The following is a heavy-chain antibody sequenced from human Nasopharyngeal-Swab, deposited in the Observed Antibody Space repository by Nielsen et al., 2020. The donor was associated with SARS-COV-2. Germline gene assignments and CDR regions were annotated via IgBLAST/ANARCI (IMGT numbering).Heavy chain of an antibody. D-gene: IGHD1-26*01. Sequence: VRQAPGKGLEWVANIKQDGSGKYYVDSVKGRFTISRDNAKNSLYLQMNSLRAEDTAVYYCARHGLVGATTGFDIWGQGTMVTVSS. CDR3: ARHGLVGATTGFDI. J-gene: IGHJ3*02. CDR2: IKQDGSGK. V-gene: IGHV3-7*01.